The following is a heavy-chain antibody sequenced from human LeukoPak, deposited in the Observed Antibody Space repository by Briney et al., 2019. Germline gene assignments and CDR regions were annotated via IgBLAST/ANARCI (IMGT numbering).Heavy chain of an antibody. D-gene: IGHD3-10*02. V-gene: IGHV3-48*03. J-gene: IGHJ6*04. CDR1: GFTFSSYE. CDR2: ISSSVSTL. CDR3: AELGITMIGCV. Sequence: GGSLRLSRAASGFTFSSYEMNWVRQAKGKALAWVSYISSSVSTLYYADSVKGRFTISRDNAKNSLYLQMNSLRAEDTAVYYCAELGITMIGCVWGKGTTVTISS.